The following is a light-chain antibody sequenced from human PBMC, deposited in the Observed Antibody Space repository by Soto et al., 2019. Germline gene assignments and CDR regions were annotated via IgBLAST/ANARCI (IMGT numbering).Light chain of an antibody. CDR3: QQRSNWPVT. V-gene: IGKV3-11*01. Sequence: EIVLTQSPATLSLSPGERATFSCRASQSVSSDLYWYQQKPGQAPRLLIYDASNMATGIPARFSGWGSGTDLTLAISSLEPEDFEDYYCQQRSNWPVTFGQGTRLEIK. CDR2: DAS. CDR1: QSVSSD. J-gene: IGKJ5*01.